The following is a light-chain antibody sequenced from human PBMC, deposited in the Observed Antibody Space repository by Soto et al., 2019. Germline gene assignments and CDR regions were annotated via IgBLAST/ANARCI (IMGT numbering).Light chain of an antibody. CDR3: LQDYDYPRT. CDR2: AAS. V-gene: IGKV1-6*01. Sequence: AIHMTQSPSSLSASVVDIVTITCLASQGIRNELSWFQQRPGNAPTLLISAASRLQSGVPSRFSGRGSGTDFTLTISSLQPEDFATYYCLQDYDYPRTFGQGTKVDIK. CDR1: QGIRNE. J-gene: IGKJ1*01.